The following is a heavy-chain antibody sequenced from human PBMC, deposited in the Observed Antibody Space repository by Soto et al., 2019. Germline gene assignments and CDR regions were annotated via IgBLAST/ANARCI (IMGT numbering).Heavy chain of an antibody. CDR2: ITTSSSTI. CDR1: GFTFSTYS. Sequence: EVQLVESGGGLVQPGGSLRLSCAASGFTFSTYSMNWVRQAPGKGLEWISYITTSSSTIYYADSVKGRFTIARDNAKNSLYLQMNSLRVEDTAVYYCARRAVWGQGTTVTVS. J-gene: IGHJ6*02. CDR3: ARRAV. V-gene: IGHV3-48*01.